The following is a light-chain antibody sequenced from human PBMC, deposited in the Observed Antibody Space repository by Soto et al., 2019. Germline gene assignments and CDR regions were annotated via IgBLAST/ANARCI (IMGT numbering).Light chain of an antibody. CDR1: TSDVGSYNS. Sequence: QSALTQPASVSGSPGQSITISCTGTTSDVGSYNSVSWYQQYPGKAPKLMIHDVSNRPSGVSNRFSGSKSGNTASLTISGLQAADEADYYCSSYTSSSSYVFGSGNKLTVL. CDR3: SSYTSSSSYV. CDR2: DVS. V-gene: IGLV2-14*01. J-gene: IGLJ1*01.